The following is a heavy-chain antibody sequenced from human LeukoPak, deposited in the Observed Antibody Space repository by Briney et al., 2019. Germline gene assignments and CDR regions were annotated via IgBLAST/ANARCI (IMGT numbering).Heavy chain of an antibody. CDR1: GFTFSSYE. CDR2: ISSSGSTI. D-gene: IGHD2-15*01. CDR3: ARASSGLLDV. J-gene: IGHJ6*04. Sequence: GGSLRLSCAASGFTFSSYEMNWVRQAPGKGLEWVSYISSSGSTIYYADSVKGRFSISRDNAKNSLYLQMNSLRAEDTAVYYCARASSGLLDVWGKGTTVTISS. V-gene: IGHV3-48*03.